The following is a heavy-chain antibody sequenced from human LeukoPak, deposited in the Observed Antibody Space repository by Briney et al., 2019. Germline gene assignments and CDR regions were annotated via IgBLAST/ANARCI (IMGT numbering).Heavy chain of an antibody. J-gene: IGHJ4*02. CDR2: INPNSGGT. CDR1: GYTFTGYY. D-gene: IGHD6-19*01. CDR3: ARDESSSGWYSRVY. Sequence: GASVKVSCKASGYTFTGYYMHWVRQAPGQGLEWMGWINPNSGGTNYAQKFQGRVTMTRDTSISTAYMELSRLRSDDTAVYYCARDESSSGWYSRVYWGQGTLVTVSS. V-gene: IGHV1-2*02.